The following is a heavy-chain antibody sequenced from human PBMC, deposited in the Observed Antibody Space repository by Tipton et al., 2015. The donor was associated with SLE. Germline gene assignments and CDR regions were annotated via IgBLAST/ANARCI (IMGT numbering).Heavy chain of an antibody. D-gene: IGHD6-13*01. Sequence: RSLRLSCAASGFTFSNYPMHWVRQAPGKGLEWVAVISYDGDKKWYAESVKGRFTISRDNSQNTLFLQMNRLRPEDTAVFYCARDSPRGIAPAGIDYWGQGTLVTVSS. J-gene: IGHJ4*02. CDR3: ARDSPRGIAPAGIDY. V-gene: IGHV3-30*04. CDR1: GFTFSNYP. CDR2: ISYDGDKK.